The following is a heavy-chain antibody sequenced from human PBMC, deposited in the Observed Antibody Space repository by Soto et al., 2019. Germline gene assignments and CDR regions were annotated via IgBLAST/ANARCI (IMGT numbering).Heavy chain of an antibody. Sequence: GGSLRLSCAASGFTFSSYSMNWVRQAPGKGLEWVSSISSSSSYIYYVDSVKGRFTISRDNAKNSLYLQMNSLRAEDTAVYCCARDLGPVAFDIWGQGTMVTVSS. V-gene: IGHV3-21*01. CDR2: ISSSSSYI. J-gene: IGHJ3*02. CDR3: ARDLGPVAFDI. CDR1: GFTFSSYS.